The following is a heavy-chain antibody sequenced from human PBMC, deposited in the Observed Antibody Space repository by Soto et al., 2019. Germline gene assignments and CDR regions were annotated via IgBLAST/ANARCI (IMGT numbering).Heavy chain of an antibody. V-gene: IGHV4-30-2*01. D-gene: IGHD6-19*01. CDR2: IYHSGST. CDR3: ARAGDSSGPVALGY. Sequence: SETLSLTCAVSGGSISSGVSSWSWIRQPPGKGLEWIGYIYHSGSTYYNPSLKSRVTISVDRSKNQFSLKLSSVTAADTAAYYCARAGDSSGPVALGYWGQGTLVTVS. CDR1: GGSISSGVSS. J-gene: IGHJ4*02.